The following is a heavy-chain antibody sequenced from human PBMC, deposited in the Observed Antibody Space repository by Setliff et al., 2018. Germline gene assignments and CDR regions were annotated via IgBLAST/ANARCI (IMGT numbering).Heavy chain of an antibody. CDR3: ARESATIGEFPLYYFDK. V-gene: IGHV4-61*09. CDR1: GGSISSGGFY. CDR2: FHTGGAT. J-gene: IGHJ4*02. D-gene: IGHD3-10*01. Sequence: KPSETLSLTCSVSGGSISSGGFYWSWIRQSAGRGLEWIGHFHTGGATDYNLSLKSRVTISLDSSKNQFSLRLSSVTAAGAAVYFCARESATIGEFPLYYFDKWGQGIPVTVSS.